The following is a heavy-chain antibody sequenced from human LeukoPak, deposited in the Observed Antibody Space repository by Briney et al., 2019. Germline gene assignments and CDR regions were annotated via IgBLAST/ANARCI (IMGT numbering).Heavy chain of an antibody. V-gene: IGHV4-59*08. CDR2: IYSSGSA. CDR3: TRHRDYYDT. D-gene: IGHD3-22*01. J-gene: IGHJ4*01. Sequence: SETLSLTCTVSGASINNNFWTWIRQPPGKGLEWIGYIYSSGSANYNPSLKSRVIISGDTSKNQISLNLTSVTAADTAVYFCTRHRDYYDTWGHGALVTVSS. CDR1: GASINNNF.